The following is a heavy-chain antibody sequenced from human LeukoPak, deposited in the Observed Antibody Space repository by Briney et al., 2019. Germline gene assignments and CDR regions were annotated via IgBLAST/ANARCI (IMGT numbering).Heavy chain of an antibody. D-gene: IGHD2-2*01. V-gene: IGHV4-39*01. Sequence: PSETLSLTCTVSGGSISSSPYYWGWIRQPPGKGLEWIGTIYYRGSTYSNPSLNSRVTISLDTSKNQFSLRLRSVTAADTALYYCARHYLSDGILSTFDPWGQGTLVTVYS. J-gene: IGHJ5*02. CDR1: GGSISSSPYY. CDR2: IYYRGST. CDR3: ARHYLSDGILSTFDP.